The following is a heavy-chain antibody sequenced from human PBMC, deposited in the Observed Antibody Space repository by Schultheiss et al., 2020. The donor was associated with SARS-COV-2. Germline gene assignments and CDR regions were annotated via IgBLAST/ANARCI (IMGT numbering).Heavy chain of an antibody. D-gene: IGHD3-22*01. J-gene: IGHJ3*01. CDR3: ARQEGYYYDSSGYYY. CDR2: IYYSGST. CDR1: GGSISSYY. Sequence: SETLSLTCTVSGGSISSYYWSWIRQPPGKGLEWIGYIYYSGSTNYNPSLKSRVTISVDTSKNQFSLKLSSVTAADTAVYYCARQEGYYYDSSGYYYWGQGTMVTVSS. V-gene: IGHV4-59*01.